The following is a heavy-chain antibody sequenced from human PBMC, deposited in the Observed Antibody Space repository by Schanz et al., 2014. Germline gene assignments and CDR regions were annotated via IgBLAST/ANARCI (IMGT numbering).Heavy chain of an antibody. J-gene: IGHJ4*02. V-gene: IGHV4-59*08. CDR2: IYSSGSI. D-gene: IGHD3-10*01. CDR3: ARHRTRITIIRAATITYYYFDQ. Sequence: QVQLQESGPGLEKPSETLSLTCTVSGGSISGYYWTWVRQSPGKGLEWIGYIYSSGSINYNPSLKSRVTMSVDPPNNQFSLRLSSVTAEDTAVYYCARHRTRITIIRAATITYYYFDQWGQGTLVTVSS. CDR1: GGSISGYY.